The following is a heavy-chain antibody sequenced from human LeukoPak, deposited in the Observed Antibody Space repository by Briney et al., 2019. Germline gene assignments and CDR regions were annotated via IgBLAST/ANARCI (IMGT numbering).Heavy chain of an antibody. D-gene: IGHD1-26*01. CDR3: ARDQGRELLRGLDY. V-gene: IGHV3-48*01. CDR1: GFTFSSYS. CDR2: ISSTSSTI. Sequence: GGSLRLSCAASGFTFSSYSMNWVRQAPGKGLEWVSYISSTSSTIYYADSVKGRFTISRDNAKNSLYLQMNSLRAEDTAVYYCARDQGRELLRGLDYWGQGTLVTVSS. J-gene: IGHJ4*02.